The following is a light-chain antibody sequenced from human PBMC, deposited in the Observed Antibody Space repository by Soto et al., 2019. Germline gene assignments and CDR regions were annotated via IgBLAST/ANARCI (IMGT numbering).Light chain of an antibody. V-gene: IGLV2-14*01. CDR2: EVS. CDR3: GSYTSTDTPFV. Sequence: QSVLAQPSSVSGSPGQSITISCTGTCTDVGGYNYVSWYQHHPGKGPKLIIYEVSNRPSGVSDRFSGSKSGNKASLIISNLEAEDESDYYCGSYTSTDTPFVFGTGTKVTVL. J-gene: IGLJ1*01. CDR1: CTDVGGYNY.